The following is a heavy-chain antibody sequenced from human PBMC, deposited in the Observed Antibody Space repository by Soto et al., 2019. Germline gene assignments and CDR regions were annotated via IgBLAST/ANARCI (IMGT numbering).Heavy chain of an antibody. CDR2: ISDYNDYT. CDR1: GYTFIRYG. Sequence: QVRLVQSAAEVKKPGASVKVSCKASGYTFIRYGITWVRQAPGQGLERMGWISDYNDYTNYAQKLQGRVTMTTDTSTSTVYMELRSLRSDDTAVYYCARGGYYDKVWGKMNYYGLDVWGQGTTVTVSS. CDR3: ARGGYYDKVWGKMNYYGLDV. J-gene: IGHJ6*02. D-gene: IGHD3-16*01. V-gene: IGHV1-18*01.